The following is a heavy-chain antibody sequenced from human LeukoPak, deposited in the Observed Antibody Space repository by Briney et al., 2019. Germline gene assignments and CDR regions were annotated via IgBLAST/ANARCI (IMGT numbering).Heavy chain of an antibody. Sequence: SETLSLTCTVSGGSISSYYWSWIRQPPGKGLEWIGYIYYSGSTNYNPSLKSRVTISVDTSKNQFSLKLSSVTAADTAVYYCAAGPYSGSCEIDYWGQGTLVTVSS. CDR3: AAGPYSGSCEIDY. V-gene: IGHV4-59*01. CDR2: IYYSGST. D-gene: IGHD1-26*01. CDR1: GGSISSYY. J-gene: IGHJ4*02.